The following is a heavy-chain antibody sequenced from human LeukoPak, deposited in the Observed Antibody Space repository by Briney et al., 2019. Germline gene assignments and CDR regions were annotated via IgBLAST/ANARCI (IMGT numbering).Heavy chain of an antibody. V-gene: IGHV3-53*01. D-gene: IGHD3-22*01. J-gene: IGHJ4*02. Sequence: GGSLRLSCTAAGFTVSNNYVSWARQAPGKGLEWVSVIYSGGSTEYIGSVKGRFTISRDNSKNTVYLQMNNLRAEDTAAYYCARSPYDSVFRWGQGTLVTVSS. CDR1: GFTVSNNY. CDR3: ARSPYDSVFR. CDR2: IYSGGST.